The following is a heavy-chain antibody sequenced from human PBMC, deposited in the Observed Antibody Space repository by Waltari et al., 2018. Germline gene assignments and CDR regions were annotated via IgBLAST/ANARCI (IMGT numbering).Heavy chain of an antibody. V-gene: IGHV1-69*01. D-gene: IGHD2-15*01. J-gene: IGHJ3*02. CDR1: GGTVSSYA. Sequence: QVQLVQSGAEVKKPGSSVKVSCKASGGTVSSYAISWVRQAPGQGLVWMGGIIPIFGTATYAQKFQGRVTITADESTSTAYMELSSLRSEDTAVYYCARGTHMVVVVVAATSYAFDIWGQGTMVTVSS. CDR2: IIPIFGTA. CDR3: ARGTHMVVVVVAATSYAFDI.